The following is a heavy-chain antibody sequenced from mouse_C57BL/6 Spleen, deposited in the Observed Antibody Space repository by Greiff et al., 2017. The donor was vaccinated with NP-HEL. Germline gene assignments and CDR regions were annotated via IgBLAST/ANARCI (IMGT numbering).Heavy chain of an antibody. CDR1: GFSLTSYG. CDR3: ARHPNYYGSSYNAMDY. Sequence: QVQLKESGPGLVAPSQSLSITCTVSGFSLTSYGVHWVRQPPGKGLEWLVVIWSDGSTTYNSAHKSRLSISKDNSKSQVFLKMNSLQTDDTAMYYCARHPNYYGSSYNAMDYWGQGTSVTVAS. V-gene: IGHV2-6-1*01. D-gene: IGHD1-1*01. J-gene: IGHJ4*01. CDR2: IWSDGST.